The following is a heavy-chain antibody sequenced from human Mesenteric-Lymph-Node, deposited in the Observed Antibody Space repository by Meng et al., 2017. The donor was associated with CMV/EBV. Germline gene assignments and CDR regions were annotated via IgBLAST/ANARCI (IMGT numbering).Heavy chain of an antibody. D-gene: IGHD2-2*01. Sequence: LSLTCVASGFNFSNYAMHWVRQAPGKGLECVAVMSYDGSEKSYADSVKGRLTISRDNSKNTLYLQLNSLRPDDTATYYCAKDVVPAAPWGYGMDVWGQGTTVTVSS. J-gene: IGHJ6*02. CDR3: AKDVVPAAPWGYGMDV. CDR1: GFNFSNYA. CDR2: MSYDGSEK. V-gene: IGHV3-30*04.